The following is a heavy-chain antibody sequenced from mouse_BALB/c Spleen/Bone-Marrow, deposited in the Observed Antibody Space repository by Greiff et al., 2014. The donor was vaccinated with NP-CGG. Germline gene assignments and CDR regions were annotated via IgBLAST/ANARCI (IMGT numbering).Heavy chain of an antibody. Sequence: VQLQQSGAELVRPGTSVKLSCKTSGYIFTSYWIHWVKQRSGRGLEWIARIYPGTGTTYYNEKFKGKATLTADKFSSTAYMQLSSLKSENSAVYFCTRADNPAMGDWGQGTSVTVSS. D-gene: IGHD1-3*01. V-gene: IGHV1S132*01. CDR1: GYIFTSYW. CDR2: IYPGTGTT. CDR3: TRADNPAMGD. J-gene: IGHJ4*01.